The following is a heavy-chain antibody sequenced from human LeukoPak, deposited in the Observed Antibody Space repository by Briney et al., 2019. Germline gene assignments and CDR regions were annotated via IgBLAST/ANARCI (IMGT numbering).Heavy chain of an antibody. D-gene: IGHD6-19*01. CDR1: GDSVSSNSAA. CDR3: ARGAVAHFDY. Sequence: SQTLSLTCAISGDSVSSNSAAWNWIRQSPSRGLEWLGRTYYRSKWYTDYAVSVKSRITINSDTPKNQFSLQLNSVTPKDTAVYYCARGAVAHFDYWGQGTLVTVSS. V-gene: IGHV6-1*01. CDR2: TYYRSKWYT. J-gene: IGHJ4*02.